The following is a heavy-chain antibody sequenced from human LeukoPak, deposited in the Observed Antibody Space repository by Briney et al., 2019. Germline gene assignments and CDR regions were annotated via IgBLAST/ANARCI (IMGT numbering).Heavy chain of an antibody. D-gene: IGHD6-13*01. Sequence: ASVKVSCKASGYTFTSYGISWVRQAPGQGLEWMGWISAYSGNTNYAQKLQGRVTMTTDTSTSTAYMELRSLRSDDTAVYYCARDLLAVSSWYYYYMDVWGKGTTVTVSS. CDR2: ISAYSGNT. V-gene: IGHV1-18*01. CDR3: ARDLLAVSSWYYYYMDV. CDR1: GYTFTSYG. J-gene: IGHJ6*03.